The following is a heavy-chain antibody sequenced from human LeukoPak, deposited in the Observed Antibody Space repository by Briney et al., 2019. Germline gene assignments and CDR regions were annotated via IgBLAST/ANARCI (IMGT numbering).Heavy chain of an antibody. V-gene: IGHV6-1*01. Sequence: SQTLSLTCAISGDSLSSNSAAWGWIRQSPSRGLEWLGRTYYRSKLYNDYAVSVKSRITINPDTSKNQSSLQLNSVTPEDTAVYYCARAHGYFDLWGRGTLVTVSS. CDR2: TYYRSKLYN. CDR1: GDSLSSNSAA. J-gene: IGHJ2*01. CDR3: ARAHGYFDL.